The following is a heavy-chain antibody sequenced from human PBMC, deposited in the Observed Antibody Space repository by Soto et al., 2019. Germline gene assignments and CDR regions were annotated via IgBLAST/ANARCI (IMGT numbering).Heavy chain of an antibody. V-gene: IGHV3-73*02. J-gene: IGHJ4*02. D-gene: IGHD5-18*01. Sequence: EVQLVESGGGLVQPGGSLKLSCAASGFTFSGSAMHWVRQASGKGLEWVGRIRSKANSYATAYAASVKGRFTISRDDSKNTAYLQMNSLKTEDTAVYYCTRLGVDTAMVRGDYWGQGTLVTVSS. CDR2: IRSKANSYAT. CDR3: TRLGVDTAMVRGDY. CDR1: GFTFSGSA.